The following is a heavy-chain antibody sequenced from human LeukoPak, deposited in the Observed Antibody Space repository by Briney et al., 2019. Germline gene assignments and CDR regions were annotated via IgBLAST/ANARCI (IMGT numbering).Heavy chain of an antibody. J-gene: IGHJ4*02. CDR1: GYTFTTYA. Sequence: ASVKVSCKTAGYTFTTYAIQWVRQAPGQRLEWMGWINGGDGNTKFSQKFQGRVSITRDTHASSSYMELSSLRSEDTAVYYCARSYIVVVPAVYFDYWGQGTLVTVSS. D-gene: IGHD2-2*01. CDR2: INGGDGNT. V-gene: IGHV1-3*01. CDR3: ARSYIVVVPAVYFDY.